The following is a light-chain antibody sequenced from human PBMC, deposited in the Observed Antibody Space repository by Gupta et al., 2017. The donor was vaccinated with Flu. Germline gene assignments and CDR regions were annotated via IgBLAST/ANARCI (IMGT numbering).Light chain of an antibody. CDR2: DAS. CDR3: QQPDSWPPIT. CDR1: QSVKNF. Sequence: ASLYLSPGERATLSCRASQSVKNFLVWYQQKPSQAPRLLINDASNRDTGIPARFSGSGYGTDFTLTSSSREPEDFAVYYCQQPDSWPPITFGRGTKVEIK. V-gene: IGKV3-11*01. J-gene: IGKJ4*01.